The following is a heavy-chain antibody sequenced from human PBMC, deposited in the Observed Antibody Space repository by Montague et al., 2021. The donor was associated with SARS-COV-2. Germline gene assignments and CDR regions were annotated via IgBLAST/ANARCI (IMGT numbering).Heavy chain of an antibody. CDR1: GFTFSSYA. CDR2: ISYDGSNK. J-gene: IGHJ4*02. D-gene: IGHD3-10*01. CDR3: ASSLVWFEIDY. V-gene: IGHV3-30*04. Sequence: SLRLSCAASGFTFSSYAMHWVRQAPGKGLEWVAVISYDGSNKYYADSVKGRFTISRDNSKNTLYLQMNSLRAEDTAVYYCASSLVWFEIDYWGQGTLVT.